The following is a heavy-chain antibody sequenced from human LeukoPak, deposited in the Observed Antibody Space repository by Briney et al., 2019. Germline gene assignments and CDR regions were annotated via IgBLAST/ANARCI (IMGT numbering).Heavy chain of an antibody. CDR3: ASSQYPIAAADNWFDP. D-gene: IGHD6-13*01. CDR2: VYYTGIT. J-gene: IGHJ5*02. CDR1: GGSIRSTSNY. V-gene: IGHV4-39*01. Sequence: PSETLSLTCTVSGGSIRSTSNYWGWIRQPPGKGLEWIGTVYYTGITHYNPSLKSRVTISVDTSKNQFSLKLNSVTAADTAVYYCASSQYPIAAADNWFDPWGQGTLVTVSS.